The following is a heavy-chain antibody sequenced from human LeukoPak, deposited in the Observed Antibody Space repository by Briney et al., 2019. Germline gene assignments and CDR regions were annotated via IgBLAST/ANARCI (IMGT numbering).Heavy chain of an antibody. J-gene: IGHJ6*02. V-gene: IGHV3-21*01. Sequence: GGSLRLSCAASGFTFSSYSMNWVRQAPGKGLEWVSSISSSSSYIYYADSVKGRFTISRDNAKNSLYLQMNSLRAEDTAVYYCAGVSSSSWNYYYGMDVWGQGTTVTVSS. D-gene: IGHD6-13*01. CDR2: ISSSSSYI. CDR1: GFTFSSYS. CDR3: AGVSSSSWNYYYGMDV.